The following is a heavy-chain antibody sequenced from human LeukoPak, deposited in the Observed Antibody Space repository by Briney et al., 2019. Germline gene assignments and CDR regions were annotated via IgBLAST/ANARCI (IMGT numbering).Heavy chain of an antibody. CDR2: IYYSGYT. CDR3: ARGGFFGSGSLFDS. Sequence: SETLSLTCSVSGGSVSSGGSYWRWIRQLPGKGLEWIGYIYYSGYTFYSPSLKSRVFISFDTSKNLFSLNFSSVTAADTAVYYCARGGFFGSGSLFDSWGQGTLVTVSS. J-gene: IGHJ4*02. D-gene: IGHD3-10*01. V-gene: IGHV4-31*03. CDR1: GGSVSSGGSY.